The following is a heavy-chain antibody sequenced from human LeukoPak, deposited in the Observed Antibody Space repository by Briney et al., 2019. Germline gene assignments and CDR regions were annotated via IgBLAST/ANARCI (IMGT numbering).Heavy chain of an antibody. D-gene: IGHD2-2*01. CDR2: IQYDGSNK. CDR1: GFTFSSYG. CDR3: ARVVAYCSSTSCYPGY. Sequence: GGSLRLSCAASGFTFSSYGMHWVRQAPGKGLDWVAFIQYDGSNKYYADSVKGRFTISRDNSKNTLYLQMNSLRAEDTAVYYCARVVAYCSSTSCYPGYWGQGTLVTVSS. V-gene: IGHV3-30*02. J-gene: IGHJ4*02.